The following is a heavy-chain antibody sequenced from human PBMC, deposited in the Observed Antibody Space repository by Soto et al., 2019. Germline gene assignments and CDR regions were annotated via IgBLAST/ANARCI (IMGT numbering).Heavy chain of an antibody. CDR2: IYSGGST. Sequence: GGSLRLSCAASGLTVSSNYMSWVRQAPGKGLEWVSVIYSGGSTYYADSVKGRFTISRDNSKNTLYLQMNSLRAEDTAVYYCARVEDYYDSSGYHTFDYWGQGTLVTVSS. CDR1: GLTVSSNY. D-gene: IGHD3-22*01. V-gene: IGHV3-53*01. CDR3: ARVEDYYDSSGYHTFDY. J-gene: IGHJ4*02.